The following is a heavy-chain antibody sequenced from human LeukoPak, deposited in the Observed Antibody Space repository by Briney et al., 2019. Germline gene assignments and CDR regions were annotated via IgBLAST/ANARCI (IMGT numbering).Heavy chain of an antibody. CDR3: ARALAGTTTADY. Sequence: GGSLRLSCAASGFTFSSYPMTWVRQAPGKGLEWVSIITASGGNTYYADSVKGRFTISRDNSKNTLSLQMNSLRAEDTALYYCARALAGTTTADYWGQGTLVTVPS. CDR1: GFTFSSYP. J-gene: IGHJ4*02. CDR2: ITASGGNT. V-gene: IGHV3-23*01. D-gene: IGHD1-7*01.